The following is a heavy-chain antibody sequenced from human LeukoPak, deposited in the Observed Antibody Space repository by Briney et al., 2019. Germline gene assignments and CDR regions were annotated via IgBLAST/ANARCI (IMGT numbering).Heavy chain of an antibody. CDR2: IYSGGST. V-gene: IGHV3-53*01. CDR3: ARDSGFWSGYTVYYMDV. J-gene: IGHJ6*03. D-gene: IGHD3-3*01. Sequence: GGSLRLSCAASGFTVSSNYMSWVRQAPGKRLEWVSVIYSGGSTYYADSVKGRFTISRDNSKNTLYLQMNSLRAEDTAVYYCARDSGFWSGYTVYYMDVWGKGTTVTVSS. CDR1: GFTVSSNY.